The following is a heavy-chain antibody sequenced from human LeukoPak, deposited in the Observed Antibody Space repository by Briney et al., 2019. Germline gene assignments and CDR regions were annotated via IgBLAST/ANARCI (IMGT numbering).Heavy chain of an antibody. CDR3: ARDRRDGYNFDY. Sequence: SETLSLTCTVSGGSISSSSYYWGWIRQPPGKGLEWIGSIYYSGSTYYNPSLKSRVTMSVDTSKNQFSLKLSSVTAADTAVYYCARDRRDGYNFDYWGQGTLVTVSS. J-gene: IGHJ4*02. V-gene: IGHV4-39*07. CDR2: IYYSGST. CDR1: GGSISSSSYY. D-gene: IGHD5-24*01.